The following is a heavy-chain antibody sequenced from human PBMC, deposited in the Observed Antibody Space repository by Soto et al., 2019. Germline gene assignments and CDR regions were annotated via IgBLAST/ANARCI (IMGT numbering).Heavy chain of an antibody. CDR1: GGSISSSSYY. D-gene: IGHD2-2*01. CDR3: ASLRYCSSTSCHLFDY. V-gene: IGHV4-39*01. J-gene: IGHJ4*02. Sequence: SETLSLTCTVSGGSISSSSYYWGWIRQPPGKGLEWIGSIYYSGSTYYNPSLKSRVTISVDTSKNQFSLKLSSVTAADTAVYYCASLRYCSSTSCHLFDYWGQGTLVTVSS. CDR2: IYYSGST.